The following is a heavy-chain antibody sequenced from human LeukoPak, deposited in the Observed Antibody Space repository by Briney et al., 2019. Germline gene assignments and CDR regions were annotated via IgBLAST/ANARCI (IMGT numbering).Heavy chain of an antibody. CDR2: IYPGDSDT. J-gene: IGHJ4*02. D-gene: IGHD3-22*01. Sequence: GESLKISCTGSGYSFTSNWIGWVRQMPGKGLELVGFIYPGDSDTRYSPSFQGHVTISVDKSISTAYLQWTSLKASDSAMYYCARSSGRRYFDNWGQGTLVTASS. V-gene: IGHV5-51*01. CDR3: ARSSGRRYFDN. CDR1: GYSFTSNW.